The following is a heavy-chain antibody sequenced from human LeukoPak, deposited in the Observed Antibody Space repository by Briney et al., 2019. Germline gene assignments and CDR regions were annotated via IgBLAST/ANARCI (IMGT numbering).Heavy chain of an antibody. CDR3: ARIFYHILTGSYYFDY. CDR2: IKQGGSEK. V-gene: IGHV3-7*03. CDR1: GFTFSNYW. J-gene: IGHJ4*02. Sequence: PGGSLRLSCAASGFTFSNYWMSWVRQAPGKGLEWVANIKQGGSEKYYVDSVKGRFTISRDNAKNSLYLQMNSLRAEDTAVYYCARIFYHILTGSYYFDYWGQGTLVTVSS. D-gene: IGHD3-9*01.